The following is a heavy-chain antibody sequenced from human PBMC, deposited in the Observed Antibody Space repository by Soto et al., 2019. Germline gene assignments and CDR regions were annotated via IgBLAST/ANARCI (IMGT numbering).Heavy chain of an antibody. Sequence: QVQLVESGGGVVQPGRSLRLSCAASGFLFSNYGMHWVRQAPGKGLEWVAVISYDGSDEYYADSVKGRFTISRDKSTNTLYLQMNSLRAEDTAVYYCAKDRSSGWPYYFDYWGQGTLVTVSS. CDR1: GFLFSNYG. CDR2: ISYDGSDE. D-gene: IGHD6-19*01. V-gene: IGHV3-30*18. J-gene: IGHJ4*02. CDR3: AKDRSSGWPYYFDY.